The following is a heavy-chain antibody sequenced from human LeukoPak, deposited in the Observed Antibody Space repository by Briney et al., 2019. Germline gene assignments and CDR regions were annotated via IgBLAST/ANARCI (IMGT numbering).Heavy chain of an antibody. CDR2: ITSDGSST. Sequence: GGTLRLSCAASGFTFSSYWMHWVRQAPGKGLVWVSRITSDGSSTRYADSVKGRFTISRDNAKNTRYLQMSSLRAEDTAVYYCARGRVAVAGTGVYWGQGTLVTVSS. V-gene: IGHV3-74*01. J-gene: IGHJ4*02. CDR1: GFTFSSYW. D-gene: IGHD6-19*01. CDR3: ARGRVAVAGTGVY.